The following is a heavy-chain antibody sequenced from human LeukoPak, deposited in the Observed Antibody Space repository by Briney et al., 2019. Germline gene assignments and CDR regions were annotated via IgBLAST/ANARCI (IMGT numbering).Heavy chain of an antibody. V-gene: IGHV4-39*07. CDR1: GGSISSSSYY. CDR2: IYYSGST. J-gene: IGHJ6*03. D-gene: IGHD5-12*01. CDR3: ARVGGYVRRRGWLYYYYMDV. Sequence: SETLSLTCTVSGGSISSSSYYWGWIRQPPGKGLEWIGSIYYSGSTYYNPSLKSRVTISVDTSKNQFSLKLSSVTAADTAVYYCARVGGYVRRRGWLYYYYMDVWGKGTTVTVSS.